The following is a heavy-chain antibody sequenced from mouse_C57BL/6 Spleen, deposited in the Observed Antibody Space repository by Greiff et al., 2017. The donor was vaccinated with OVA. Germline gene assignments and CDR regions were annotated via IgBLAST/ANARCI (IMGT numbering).Heavy chain of an antibody. J-gene: IGHJ4*01. D-gene: IGHD2-5*01. CDR3: ARYYSNSCSSMDY. V-gene: IGHV5-17*01. CDR2: ISSGSSTI. CDR1: GFTFSDYG. Sequence: EVMLVESGGGLVKPGGSLKLSCAASGFTFSDYGMHWVRQAPEKGLEWVAYISSGSSTIYYADTVKGRFTISRDNAKNTLFLQITSLRSEDTAMYYCARYYSNSCSSMDYCGQGTSVPVSS.